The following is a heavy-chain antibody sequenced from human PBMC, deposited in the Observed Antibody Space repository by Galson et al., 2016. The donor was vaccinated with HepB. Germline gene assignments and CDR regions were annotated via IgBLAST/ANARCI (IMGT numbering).Heavy chain of an antibody. CDR1: GFIFSDFY. CDR2: ISSTGTTT. J-gene: IGHJ3*02. Sequence: SLRLSCAASGFIFSDFYMAWIRQAPGKGLEWVSQISSTGTTTHSADSVKGRFTISRDNTKNSLYLQMNILRAEDTAVYYCARDHRRWNYDPDAFDMWGQGTMVTVSS. V-gene: IGHV3-11*01. D-gene: IGHD1-7*01. CDR3: ARDHRRWNYDPDAFDM.